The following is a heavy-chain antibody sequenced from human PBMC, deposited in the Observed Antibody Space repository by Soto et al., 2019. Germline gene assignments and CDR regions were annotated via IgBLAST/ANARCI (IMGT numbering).Heavy chain of an antibody. D-gene: IGHD3-3*01. CDR1: GYTFTSYG. Sequence: QVQLVQSGAEVKKPGASVKVSCKASGYTFTSYGISWVRQAPEQGLEWMGWISAYNGNTNYAQKLQGRVTMTTDTSTSTAYMELRSLRSDDTAVYYCARVSYDFWSGYYTGDWFDPWGQGTLVTVSS. CDR2: ISAYNGNT. V-gene: IGHV1-18*01. J-gene: IGHJ5*02. CDR3: ARVSYDFWSGYYTGDWFDP.